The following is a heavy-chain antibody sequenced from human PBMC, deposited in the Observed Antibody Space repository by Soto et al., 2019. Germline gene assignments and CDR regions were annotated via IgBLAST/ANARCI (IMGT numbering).Heavy chain of an antibody. Sequence: SETLSLTCTVSGGSISSSGYYWGWIRQPPGKGLEWIGSIYYSGSTYYNPSLKSRVTISVDTSKNQFSLKLSSVTAADTAVYYCARHGNDFWSGYYYYFDYWGQGTLVTVSS. V-gene: IGHV4-39*01. J-gene: IGHJ4*02. CDR3: ARHGNDFWSGYYYYFDY. CDR2: IYYSGST. CDR1: GGSISSSGYY. D-gene: IGHD3-3*01.